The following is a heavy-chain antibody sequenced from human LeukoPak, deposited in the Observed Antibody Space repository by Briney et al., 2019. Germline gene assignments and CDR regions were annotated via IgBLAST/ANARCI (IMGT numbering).Heavy chain of an antibody. CDR1: GGSISSSSYY. V-gene: IGHV4-39*01. J-gene: IGHJ5*02. D-gene: IGHD6-19*01. Sequence: NPSETLSLTCTVSGGSISSSSYYWGWIRQPPGKGLEWIGSIYYSGSTYYNPSLKSRVTISVDTSKNQSSLKLSSVTAADTAVYYCARKVGVAVAGKRWFDPWGQGTLVTVSS. CDR3: ARKVGVAVAGKRWFDP. CDR2: IYYSGST.